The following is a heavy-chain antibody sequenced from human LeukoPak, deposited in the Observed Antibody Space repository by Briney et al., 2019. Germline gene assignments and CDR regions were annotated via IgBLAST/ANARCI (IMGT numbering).Heavy chain of an antibody. D-gene: IGHD6-13*01. Sequence: ASVKVSCKASGYTFTGYYIHWVRQALGQGLEWMGWINPNSGGTNFAQKFQGRVTMTRDTSISTAYMELSSLRSDDTAVYYCGTWYAVGYYYYGMDVWGRGPRVSVSS. CDR2: INPNSGGT. J-gene: IGHJ6*02. V-gene: IGHV1-2*02. CDR3: GTWYAVGYYYYGMDV. CDR1: GYTFTGYY.